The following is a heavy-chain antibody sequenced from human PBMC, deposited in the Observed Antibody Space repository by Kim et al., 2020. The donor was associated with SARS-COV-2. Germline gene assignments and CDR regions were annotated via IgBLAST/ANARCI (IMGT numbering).Heavy chain of an antibody. V-gene: IGHV3-13*01. Sequence: TYYPGSEKGRFTISRENAKNSLYLPMNSLRAGDTAVYYCARAGGSGSLDYWGQGTLVTVSS. CDR3: ARAGGSGSLDY. D-gene: IGHD3-10*01. J-gene: IGHJ4*02. CDR2: T.